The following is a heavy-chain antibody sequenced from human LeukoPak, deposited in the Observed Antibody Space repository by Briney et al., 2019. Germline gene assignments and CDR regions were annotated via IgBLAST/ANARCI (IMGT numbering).Heavy chain of an antibody. CDR1: GFTFSSYE. V-gene: IGHV3-48*03. CDR2: ISSSGSTI. J-gene: IGHJ6*02. Sequence: PGGSLRLSCAASGFTFSSYEMNWVRQAPGKGLEWVSYISSSGSTIYYADSVKGRFTISRDNAKNSLYLQMNSLRAEDTAVYYCARDIVVVPAAMDGYYYYYGMDVWGQGTTVTVSS. D-gene: IGHD2-2*01. CDR3: ARDIVVVPAAMDGYYYYYGMDV.